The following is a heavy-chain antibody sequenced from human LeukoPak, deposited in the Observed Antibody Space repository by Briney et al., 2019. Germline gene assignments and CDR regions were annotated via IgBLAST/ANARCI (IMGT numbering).Heavy chain of an antibody. D-gene: IGHD4-17*01. Sequence: GGSLSLSCAASGFTFSSYEMNWVRQAPGKGLEGISYISRSGGTINYADSVKGRLTISRDDAKYSLYLQMNSLRAEDTAVYYCAKSTVTNYFDNRGQGSLVTVSS. CDR1: GFTFSSYE. V-gene: IGHV3-48*03. CDR3: AKSTVTNYFDN. J-gene: IGHJ4*02. CDR2: ISRSGGTI.